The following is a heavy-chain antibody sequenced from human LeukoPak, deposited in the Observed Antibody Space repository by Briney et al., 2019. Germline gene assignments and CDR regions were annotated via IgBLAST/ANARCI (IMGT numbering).Heavy chain of an antibody. CDR3: ARSETVAGTGYFDY. CDR2: IYPGDSDT. D-gene: IGHD6-19*01. CDR1: GYSFTSYW. Sequence: GESLKISCKGSGYSFTSYWIGWVRQMPEKGLEWMGIIYPGDSDTRYSPSFQGQVTISADKSISTAYLQWSSLKASDTAMYYCARSETVAGTGYFDYXXXGTLVTVSS. V-gene: IGHV5-51*01. J-gene: IGHJ4*01.